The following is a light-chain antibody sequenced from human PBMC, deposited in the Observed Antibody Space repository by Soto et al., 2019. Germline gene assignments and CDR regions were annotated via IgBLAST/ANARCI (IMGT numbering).Light chain of an antibody. CDR1: ESVSDNY. CDR2: GAS. J-gene: IGKJ4*01. V-gene: IGKV3-20*01. CDR3: QQYGSSPLT. Sequence: EIVLTQSPGTLSLSPGERATLSCRASESVSDNYLAWYQQRSGQAHRLVIYGASSRASAVPDRFSGSGSGADFTLTISRLEPDDVAVYYCQQYGSSPLTFGGGTKVAIK.